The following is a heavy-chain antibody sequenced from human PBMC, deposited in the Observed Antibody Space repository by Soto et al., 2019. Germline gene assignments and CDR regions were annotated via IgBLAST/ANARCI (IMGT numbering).Heavy chain of an antibody. J-gene: IGHJ6*02. V-gene: IGHV1-18*01. D-gene: IGHD2-8*01. CDR3: AKNGQPLYYYYGMDV. CDR1: GYTFSRYG. Sequence: QGQLVQSGPEVKKPGASVKVSCKTSGYTFSRYGIIWVRQAPGQGLEWMGWISGYNGDTNYAQKVQGRVTMTIDTSTYTAYMELRSLTSDDTAIYYCAKNGQPLYYYYGMDVWGQGTTVTVSS. CDR2: ISGYNGDT.